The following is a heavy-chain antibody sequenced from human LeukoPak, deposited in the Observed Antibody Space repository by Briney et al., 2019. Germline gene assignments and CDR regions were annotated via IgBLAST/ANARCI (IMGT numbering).Heavy chain of an antibody. CDR1: GFTFSSYE. CDR2: ISSSGSTI. Sequence: GGSLTLSYAPSGFTFSSYEMNWVRQAPGKGLEGVSYISSSGSTIYYADSVKGRFTISRNNAKNSLYLQMNGLSAEDTAVYYCARDIRSGSSSDYWGQGTLVTVSS. CDR3: ARDIRSGSSSDY. D-gene: IGHD6-6*01. V-gene: IGHV3-48*03. J-gene: IGHJ4*02.